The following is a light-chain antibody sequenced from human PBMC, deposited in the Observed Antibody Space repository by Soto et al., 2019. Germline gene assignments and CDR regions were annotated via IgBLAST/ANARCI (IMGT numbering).Light chain of an antibody. CDR3: QQGSNSPRT. CDR2: GRS. J-gene: IGKJ2*01. Sequence: EIVLTQSPGTLSLSPGERATLSCRSSQSLTNSRLAWYQQKPGQAPKVLIYGRSNRSTVIPDRFSVSGSWTDFTLTISRMEPEYVAVYYCQQGSNSPRTFGQGTKVEIK. V-gene: IGKV3-20*01. CDR1: QSLTNSR.